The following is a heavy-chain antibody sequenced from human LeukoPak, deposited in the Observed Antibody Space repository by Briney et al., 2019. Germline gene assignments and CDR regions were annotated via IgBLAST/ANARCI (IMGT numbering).Heavy chain of an antibody. J-gene: IGHJ1*01. D-gene: IGHD3-22*01. CDR3: ASGYCYGSSGSQYFQH. CDR2: IIPIFGTA. Sequence: ASVKVSCKASGGTFSSYAISWVRQAPGQGLEWMGEIIPIFGTANYAQKFQGRVTITTDESTSTAYMELSSLRSEDTAVYYCASGYCYGSSGSQYFQHWGQGTLVTVSS. CDR1: GGTFSSYA. V-gene: IGHV1-69*05.